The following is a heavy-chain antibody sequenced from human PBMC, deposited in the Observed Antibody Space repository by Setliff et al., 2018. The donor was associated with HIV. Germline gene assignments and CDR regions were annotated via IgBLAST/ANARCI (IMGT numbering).Heavy chain of an antibody. CDR1: GFTFTGLTFTDYN. CDR2: ISFSIDGT. D-gene: IGHD3-9*01. CDR3: AREGLGSEYFDY. V-gene: IGHV3-23*01. Sequence: PGGSLRLSCLASGFTFTGLTFTDYNMNWVRQAPGKGLEWVSTISFSIDGTYYADSVKGRFTISRDNSKSTLYLQMNSLRAEDTAVYYCAREGLGSEYFDYWGQGTLVTVSS. J-gene: IGHJ4*02.